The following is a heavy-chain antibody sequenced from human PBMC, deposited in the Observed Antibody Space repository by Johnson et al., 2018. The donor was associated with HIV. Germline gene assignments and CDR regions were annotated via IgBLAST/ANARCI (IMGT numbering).Heavy chain of an antibody. CDR2: IYSGGST. V-gene: IGHV3-53*01. J-gene: IGHJ3*01. CDR1: GFTVSSNY. D-gene: IGHD6-13*01. Sequence: VQLVESGGGLIQPGGSLRLSCAASGFTVSSNYMSWVRQAPGKGLEWVSVIYSGGSTYYADSVQGRFTISRDNSKNTLYLQMRSLRVEDTAIYYCARDGESQQLPLGDAFDVWGQGTMVTVSS. CDR3: ARDGESQQLPLGDAFDV.